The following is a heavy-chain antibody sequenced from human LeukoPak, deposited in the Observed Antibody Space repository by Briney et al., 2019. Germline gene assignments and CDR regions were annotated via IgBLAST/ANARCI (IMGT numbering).Heavy chain of an antibody. J-gene: IGHJ4*02. CDR2: INPNSGGT. CDR1: GYTLTGYY. CDR3: ARVVRGVIPWYFDY. Sequence: ASVKVSCKASGYTLTGYYMHWVRQAPGQGLEWMGWINPNSGGTNYAQKFQGRVTITRDTSISPAYMELSRLRSDDTAVYYCARVVRGVIPWYFDYWGQGTLVTVSS. D-gene: IGHD3-10*01. V-gene: IGHV1-2*02.